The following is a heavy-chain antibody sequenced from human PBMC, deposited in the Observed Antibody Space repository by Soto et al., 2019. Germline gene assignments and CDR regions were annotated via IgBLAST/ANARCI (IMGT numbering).Heavy chain of an antibody. CDR3: ARHGTDYYDSSGDY. Sequence: QVQLQQWGAGLLKPSETLSLTCAVYGGSFSGYYWSWIRQPPGKGLEWIGEINHSGSTNYNPSLKSRVTISVDTSKNQFSLKLSSVPAADTAVYYCARHGTDYYDSSGDYWGQGTLVTVSS. CDR2: INHSGST. CDR1: GGSFSGYY. V-gene: IGHV4-34*01. J-gene: IGHJ4*02. D-gene: IGHD3-22*01.